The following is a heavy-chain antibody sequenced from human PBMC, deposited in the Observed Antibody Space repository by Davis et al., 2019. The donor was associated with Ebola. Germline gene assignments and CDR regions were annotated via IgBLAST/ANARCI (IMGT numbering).Heavy chain of an antibody. J-gene: IGHJ4*02. CDR1: GFTFSSYW. V-gene: IGHV3-7*01. CDR2: IKQDGSEK. CDR3: ARDLSGELDY. Sequence: GESLKISCAASGFTFSSYWMSWVRQAPGKGLEWVANIKQDGSEKYYVDSVKGRFTISRDNAKNSLYLQMNSLRAEDTAVYYCARDLSGELDYWGQGTLVTVSS. D-gene: IGHD1-14*01.